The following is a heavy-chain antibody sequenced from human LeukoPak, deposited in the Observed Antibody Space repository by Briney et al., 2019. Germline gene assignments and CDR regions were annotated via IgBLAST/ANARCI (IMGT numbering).Heavy chain of an antibody. CDR1: GFTFSSFG. CDR2: ISYDGSNK. Sequence: GGPLRLSCAASGFTFSSFGMHWVRQAPGKGLEWVAVISYDGSNKYYADSVKGRFTISRDNSKNTLYLQMNSLRAEDTAVYYCAKDRKLWFGGSFDYWGQGTLVTVSS. CDR3: AKDRKLWFGGSFDY. V-gene: IGHV3-30*18. J-gene: IGHJ4*02. D-gene: IGHD3-10*01.